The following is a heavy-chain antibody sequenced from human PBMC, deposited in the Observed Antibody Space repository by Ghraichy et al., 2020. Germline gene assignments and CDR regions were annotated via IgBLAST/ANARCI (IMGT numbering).Heavy chain of an antibody. Sequence: SETLSLTCAVYGGSFNGNYWSWIRQPPGEGLEWIGEISHSGFTNYNPSLKSRVTVSVDTSKNQFTLKMISVTAADTAVYYCARGPPIHYYDGSGYYYFDYWGQGTLVTVSS. CDR1: GGSFNGNY. D-gene: IGHD3-22*01. CDR2: ISHSGFT. V-gene: IGHV4-34*01. J-gene: IGHJ4*02. CDR3: ARGPPIHYYDGSGYYYFDY.